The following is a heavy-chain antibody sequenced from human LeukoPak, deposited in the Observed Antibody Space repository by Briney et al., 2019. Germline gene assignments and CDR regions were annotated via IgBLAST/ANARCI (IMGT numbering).Heavy chain of an antibody. CDR2: MNPNSGNT. CDR1: GYTFSNYD. J-gene: IGHJ5*02. CDR3: ARVMAVDWFGP. Sequence: ASVKVSCKASGYTFSNYDINWVRQATGQGLEWMGWMNPNSGNTGYAQKFQGRVTMTRNTSISTAYMELSSLRSEDTAVYYCARVMAVDWFGPWGQGTPVTVSS. V-gene: IGHV1-8*01. D-gene: IGHD2-8*01.